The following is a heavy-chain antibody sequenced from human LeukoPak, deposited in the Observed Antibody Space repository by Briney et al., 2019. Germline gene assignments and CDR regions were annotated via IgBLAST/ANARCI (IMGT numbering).Heavy chain of an antibody. CDR1: GYTFTGYY. D-gene: IGHD2-15*01. Sequence: ASVKVSCKASGYTFTGYYIHWLRQAPGQGLEWMGFINPNSGGTNYAQKFQGRVTMTRDTSISTAYMELSRLRSDDTAVYYCAPDCSGDSCYGYFDYWGQGTLVAVSS. V-gene: IGHV1-2*02. CDR2: INPNSGGT. CDR3: APDCSGDSCYGYFDY. J-gene: IGHJ4*02.